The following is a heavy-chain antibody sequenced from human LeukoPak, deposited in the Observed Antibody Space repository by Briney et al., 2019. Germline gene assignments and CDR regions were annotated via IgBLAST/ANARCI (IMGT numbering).Heavy chain of an antibody. CDR3: AKGLYRYSGYDARIFNY. D-gene: IGHD5-12*01. Sequence: GGSLRLSCAASGFTFSSYAMSWVRQAPGKGLEWVSAISGSGGSTYYADSVEGRFTISRDNSKNTLYLQMNSLRAEDTAVYYCAKGLYRYSGYDARIFNYWGQGTLVTVSS. CDR2: ISGSGGST. CDR1: GFTFSSYA. V-gene: IGHV3-23*01. J-gene: IGHJ4*02.